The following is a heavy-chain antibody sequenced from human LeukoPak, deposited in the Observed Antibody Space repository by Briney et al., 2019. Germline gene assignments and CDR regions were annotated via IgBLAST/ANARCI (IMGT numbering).Heavy chain of an antibody. V-gene: IGHV3-48*02. CDR3: ARAPTPYFTYYMDV. D-gene: IGHD2-21*01. Sequence: QAGGSLRLSCVASGFTFSAYCMHWVRQGPEKGLEWISYIGSSGSAGGNIYYAVSVKGRFTVSRDNAKDSLFLQMNSLQDADTAVYYCARAPTPYFTYYMDVWGKGTTVTVSS. CDR2: IGSSGSAGGNI. CDR1: GFTFSAYC. J-gene: IGHJ6*03.